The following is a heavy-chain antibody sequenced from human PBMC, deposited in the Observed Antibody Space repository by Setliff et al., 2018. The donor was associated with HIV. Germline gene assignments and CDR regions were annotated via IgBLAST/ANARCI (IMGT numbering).Heavy chain of an antibody. D-gene: IGHD3-16*02. CDR2: VNTKTRNP. V-gene: IGHV7-4-1*02. J-gene: IGHJ4*02. Sequence: ASVKVSCNASGYIFTNDPMNWVRQAPGQGLEWMGWVNTKTRNPTYAQDFTGRFVFSLDTSVNTAYLEISGLKIEDTAVYFCAREFLLGDLSFPANWGQGTLFTVSS. CDR3: AREFLLGDLSFPAN. CDR1: GYIFTNDP.